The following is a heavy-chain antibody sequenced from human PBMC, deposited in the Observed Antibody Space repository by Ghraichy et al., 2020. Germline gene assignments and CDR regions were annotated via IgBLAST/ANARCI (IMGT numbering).Heavy chain of an antibody. V-gene: IGHV3-23*01. CDR3: ANRSGGGGYAYFNY. D-gene: IGHD5-12*01. J-gene: IGHJ4*02. Sequence: GGSLRLSCAASGFALNTYAMDWVRQAPGKGLEWVSTITRSDGRTNYADSVKGRFTIFRDNSNNTLYLQMNSLRVDDTAIYYCANRSGGGGYAYFNYWGQGTLVTVSS. CDR2: ITRSDGRT. CDR1: GFALNTYA.